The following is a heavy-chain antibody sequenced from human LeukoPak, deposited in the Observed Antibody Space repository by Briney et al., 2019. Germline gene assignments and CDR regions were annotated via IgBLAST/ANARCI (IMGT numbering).Heavy chain of an antibody. Sequence: SETLSLTCTVSGGPISSYYWSWIRQPPGKGLEWIGYIYSSGSTNYNPSLKSRVTISVDTSKNQFSLNLISVTAADTAVYYCARASSYTGHLGWWGQGTLVTVSS. CDR2: IYSSGST. CDR1: GGPISSYY. CDR3: ARASSYTGHLGW. D-gene: IGHD6-19*01. V-gene: IGHV4-59*08. J-gene: IGHJ4*02.